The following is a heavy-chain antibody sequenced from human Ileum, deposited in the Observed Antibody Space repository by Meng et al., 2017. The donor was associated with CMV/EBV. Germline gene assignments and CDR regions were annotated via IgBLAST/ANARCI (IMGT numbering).Heavy chain of an antibody. D-gene: IGHD3-22*01. CDR1: GGSISSGDYY. CDR3: ARANPPWYYDNSGYPPPVDV. CDR2: IYYSGST. Sequence: SETLSLTCTVSGGSISSGDYYWSRIRQPPGKGLEWIGYIYYSGSTYYNPSLKSRVTISVDTSKNQFSLKRSSVTAANTAVYYWARANPPWYYDNSGYPPPVDVWGQGTTVTVSS. V-gene: IGHV4-30-4*08. J-gene: IGHJ6*02.